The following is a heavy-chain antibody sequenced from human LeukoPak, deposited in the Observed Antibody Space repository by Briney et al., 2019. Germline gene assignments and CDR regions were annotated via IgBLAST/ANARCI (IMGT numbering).Heavy chain of an antibody. CDR3: ARSSHDFWSGYSWFDP. J-gene: IGHJ5*02. V-gene: IGHV4-61*02. Sequence: PSETLSLTCTVSGGSISSGSYYWSWIRQPAGKGLERIGRIYTSGSTNYNPPLKSRVTISVDTSKNQFSLKLSSVTAADTAMYYCARSSHDFWSGYSWFDPWGQGTLVTVSS. CDR2: IYTSGST. D-gene: IGHD3-3*01. CDR1: GGSISSGSYY.